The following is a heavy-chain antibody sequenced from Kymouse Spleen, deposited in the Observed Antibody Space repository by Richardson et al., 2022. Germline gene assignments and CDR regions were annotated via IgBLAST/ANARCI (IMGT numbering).Heavy chain of an antibody. D-gene: IGHD6-6*01. V-gene: IGHV4-59*01. CDR1: GGSISSYY. J-gene: IGHJ4*02. CDR3: ARGIAARPHFDY. CDR2: IYYSGST. Sequence: QVQLQESGPGLVKPSETLSLTCTVSGGSISSYYWSWIRQPPGKGLEWIGYIYYSGSTNYNPSLKSRVTISVDTSKNQFSLKLSSVTAADTAVYYCARGIAARPHFDYWGQGTLVTVSS.